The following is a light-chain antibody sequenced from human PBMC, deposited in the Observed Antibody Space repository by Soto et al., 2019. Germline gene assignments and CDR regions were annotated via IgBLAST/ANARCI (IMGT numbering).Light chain of an antibody. CDR2: ANN. CDR1: SSNIGSNA. CDR3: ASWDDSLNENV. V-gene: IGLV1-44*01. J-gene: IGLJ1*01. Sequence: QSVLIQAPSASGTPGQRVTISCSGSSSNIGSNAVNWYKQVPGTAPKLFIYANNQRPSGVPARISGSKSGTSASLAISGLQSEDEADYYCASWDDSLNENVFGTGTKLTVL.